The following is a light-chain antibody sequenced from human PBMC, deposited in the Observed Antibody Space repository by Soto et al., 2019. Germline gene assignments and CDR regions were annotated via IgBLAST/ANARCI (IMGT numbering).Light chain of an antibody. J-gene: IGKJ1*01. CDR1: QSVSNSY. CDR3: QKYDNWHQT. Sequence: ELVITQSEGTLSLSPGERSPVSCVASQSVSNSYLAWYQQTPGQAHRLIIYGAYTRATGIPDRFSGRGSGTEFTLTISSLQSVDFAVYYCQKYDNWHQTFGQGTKVDI. V-gene: IGKV3-15*01. CDR2: GAY.